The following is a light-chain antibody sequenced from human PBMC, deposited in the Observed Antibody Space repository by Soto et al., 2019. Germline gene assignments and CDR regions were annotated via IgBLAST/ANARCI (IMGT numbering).Light chain of an antibody. V-gene: IGLV2-14*01. CDR3: SSFTSAYTFV. Sequence: QSGLALPACVSGTPGQSIAISCTGTSSDVGGYNYVSWYQQHPGKAPKLLISEVSIRPSGVSDRFSGSKSGNTASLTISGLQTEDEADYYCSSFTSAYTFVFGSGTKVNVL. CDR2: EVS. J-gene: IGLJ1*01. CDR1: SSDVGGYNY.